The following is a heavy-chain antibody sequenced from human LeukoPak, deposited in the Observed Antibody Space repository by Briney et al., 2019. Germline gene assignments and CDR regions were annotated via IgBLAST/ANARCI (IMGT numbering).Heavy chain of an antibody. V-gene: IGHV4-30-4*08. CDR2: IYYSGST. J-gene: IGHJ5*02. Sequence: SETLSLTCTVSGGSISSGDYYWSWIRQPPGKGLEWIGYIYYSGSTYYNPSLKSRVTISVDTSKNQFSLKLSSVTAADTAVYYCARAGGSYEIYNCFDPWGQGTLVTVSS. CDR1: GGSISSGDYY. D-gene: IGHD1-26*01. CDR3: ARAGGSYEIYNCFDP.